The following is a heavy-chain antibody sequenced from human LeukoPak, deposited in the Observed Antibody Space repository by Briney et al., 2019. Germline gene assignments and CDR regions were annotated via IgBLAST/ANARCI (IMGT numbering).Heavy chain of an antibody. D-gene: IGHD3-3*01. Sequence: GGSLRLSCTTSGFSFSNFGMHWVRQAPDKGLEWLAFIRYDGSNEYSADSAKGRFTISRDNSRNTLFLQMDSLRSEDTAVYYCAGDLGIFGDFDYWGQGTLVIVSS. V-gene: IGHV3-30*02. CDR1: GFSFSNFG. CDR2: IRYDGSNE. J-gene: IGHJ4*02. CDR3: AGDLGIFGDFDY.